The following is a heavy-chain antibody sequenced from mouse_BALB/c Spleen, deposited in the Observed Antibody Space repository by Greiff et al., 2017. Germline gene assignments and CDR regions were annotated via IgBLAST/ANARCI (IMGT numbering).Heavy chain of an antibody. V-gene: IGHV5-6*01. CDR1: GFTFSSYG. J-gene: IGHJ4*01. D-gene: IGHD2-4*01. CDR3: ARNYDYDKGAMDY. CDR2: ISSGGSYT. Sequence: EVKLMESGGDLVKPGGSLKLSCAASGFTFSSYGMSWVRQTPDKRLEWVATISSGGSYTYYPDSVKGRFTISRDNAKNTLYLQMSSLKSEDTAMYYCARNYDYDKGAMDYWGQGTSVTVSS.